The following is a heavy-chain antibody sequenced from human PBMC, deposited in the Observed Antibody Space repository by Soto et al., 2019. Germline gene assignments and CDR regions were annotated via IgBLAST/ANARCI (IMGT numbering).Heavy chain of an antibody. D-gene: IGHD2-15*01. CDR3: ARADPDASVGD. Sequence: PSETLSLTCTVSGGSMSSYYWTWLRQSPGRGLEWIGYISYSGSTYYNPSLKSRVTISADTSKNQFSLRMNSMIAADTAGDYCARADPDASVGDWGQGTLVTVS. V-gene: IGHV4-59*01. CDR2: ISYSGST. J-gene: IGHJ4*02. CDR1: GGSMSSYY.